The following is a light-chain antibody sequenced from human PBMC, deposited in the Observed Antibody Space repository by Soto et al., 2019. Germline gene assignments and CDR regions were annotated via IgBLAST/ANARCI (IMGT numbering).Light chain of an antibody. CDR2: EVS. CDR1: SGDVGSYNL. V-gene: IGLV2-23*02. J-gene: IGLJ1*01. Sequence: QSVLTQPASVSGSPGQSITISCTGTSGDVGSYNLVSWYQQHPGKAPKLMIYEVSKRPSGVSNRFSGSKSGNTASLTISGLQAEDEADYYCCSYAGSSTLPYVFGTGTKVTGL. CDR3: CSYAGSSTLPYV.